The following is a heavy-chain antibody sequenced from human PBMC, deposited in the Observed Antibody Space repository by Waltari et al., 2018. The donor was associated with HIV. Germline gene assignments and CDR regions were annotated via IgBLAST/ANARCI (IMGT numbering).Heavy chain of an antibody. Sequence: EEKLVEAGGGDVLQPGGSLRLSCVGSGFTFSRYARNWVRQAPGKGLEGIAEISSESTNIQYADSVKGRFTVSRDNAKESLYLQMNSLRDGDTAVYYCARDTLNFYFGLDLWGQGTTVTVSS. CDR2: ISSESTNI. CDR3: ARDTLNFYFGLDL. CDR1: GFTFSRYA. V-gene: IGHV3-48*02. D-gene: IGHD3-9*01. J-gene: IGHJ6*02.